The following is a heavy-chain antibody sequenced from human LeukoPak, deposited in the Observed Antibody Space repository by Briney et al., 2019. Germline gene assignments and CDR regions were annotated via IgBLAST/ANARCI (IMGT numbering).Heavy chain of an antibody. CDR2: ISGSGGSA. V-gene: IGHV3-23*01. Sequence: GGSLRLSCAPSGFPFSTCNMNWVRQAPGKGLEWVSAISGSGGSAYYADSVKGRFTISGDNSKSTLYLQMNSLRAEDTAVYYCAKLRSGLSYFDYWGQGTLVTVSS. CDR3: AKLRSGLSYFDY. D-gene: IGHD4-17*01. CDR1: GFPFSTCN. J-gene: IGHJ4*02.